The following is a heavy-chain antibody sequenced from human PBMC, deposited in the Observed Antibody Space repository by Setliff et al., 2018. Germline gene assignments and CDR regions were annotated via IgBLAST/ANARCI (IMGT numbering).Heavy chain of an antibody. Sequence: TGGSLRLSCAASGFTFRDYGMHWVRQAPGKGLEWVAGLWFDGTKKTYGNSVKGRFTISRDNSKNTLSLEMNSLRVEDTAVYYCTKARKRINWGIQNYYGMDVWGQGTTVTVSS. CDR3: TKARKRINWGIQNYYGMDV. V-gene: IGHV3-33*06. D-gene: IGHD3-16*01. CDR1: GFTFRDYG. CDR2: LWFDGTKK. J-gene: IGHJ6*02.